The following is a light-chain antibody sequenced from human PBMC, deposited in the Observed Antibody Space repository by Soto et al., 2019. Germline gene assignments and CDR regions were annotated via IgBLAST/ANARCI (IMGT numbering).Light chain of an antibody. J-gene: IGLJ1*01. Sequence: SLTQPSSLSGVPWQAITIACTGTSRGVGGYNYVSWYQQHPGKAPKLMIYEVSNRPSGVSNRFSGSKSGNTASLTISGLQAEDEADYYCSSYTSSSTPYVFGTGTKVTVL. CDR2: EVS. V-gene: IGLV2-14*01. CDR3: SSYTSSSTPYV. CDR1: SRGVGGYNY.